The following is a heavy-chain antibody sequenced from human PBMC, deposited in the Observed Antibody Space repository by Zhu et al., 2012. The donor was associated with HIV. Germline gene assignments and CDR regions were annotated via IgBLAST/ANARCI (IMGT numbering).Heavy chain of an antibody. V-gene: IGHV4-4*07. CDR3: AREVYDSGGYYYPEY. CDR1: GGSIGTNY. Sequence: QVQLQESGPGLVKPSETLSLTCTVSGGSIGTNYWSWIRQPAGKGLEWIGRIYSSGISNYNPSLKSRVTMSVDTSKNQFSLRLSSVTAADTAVYYCAREVYDSGGYYYPEYWGQGTLVTVSS. J-gene: IGHJ4*02. D-gene: IGHD3-22*01. CDR2: IYSSGIS.